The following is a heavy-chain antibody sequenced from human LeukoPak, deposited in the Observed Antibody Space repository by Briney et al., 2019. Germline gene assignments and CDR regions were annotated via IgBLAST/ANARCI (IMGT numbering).Heavy chain of an antibody. D-gene: IGHD6-19*01. V-gene: IGHV3-11*01. CDR2: ISSIGSTI. CDR3: ARDVLGLVHD. J-gene: IGHJ4*02. Sequence: PGGSLRLSCAASGFTFSDYYLSWIRQAPGKGLEGVSYISSIGSTIYYADSVKGRFTISRDNAKNSLYLQMNSLRGEDTAVYYCARDVLGLVHDWGQGTLVTVSS. CDR1: GFTFSDYY.